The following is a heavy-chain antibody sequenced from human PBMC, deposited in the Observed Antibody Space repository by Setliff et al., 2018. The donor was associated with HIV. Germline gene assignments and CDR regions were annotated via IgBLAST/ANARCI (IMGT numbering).Heavy chain of an antibody. D-gene: IGHD3-16*01. CDR1: GFTFNKAW. CDR3: TTGGGGAN. J-gene: IGHJ4*02. CDR2: VKSDRDGGTI. V-gene: IGHV3-15*07. Sequence: GGSLRLSCAASGFTFNKAWMNWVRQAPGKGLEWVGRVKSDRDGGTIHYAAPVKDRFTISRDDSKNMVYLQMNSLKTEDTAVYYCTTGGGGANWGQGTLVTVSS.